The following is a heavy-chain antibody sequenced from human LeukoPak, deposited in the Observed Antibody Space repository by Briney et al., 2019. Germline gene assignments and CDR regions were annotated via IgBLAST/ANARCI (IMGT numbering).Heavy chain of an antibody. D-gene: IGHD5-12*01. CDR3: TTKVIRGNSGDDYDD. V-gene: IGHV3-30*03. Sequence: GGSLRLSCAASGVTFSSYGMHWVRQAPGKGPEWVALISSDGTDKLYGASVKGRFTISSDDSKSTLYLQMNSLIAEDTAVYYCTTKVIRGNSGDDYDDWGQGTLVTVSS. CDR2: ISSDGTDK. CDR1: GVTFSSYG. J-gene: IGHJ4*02.